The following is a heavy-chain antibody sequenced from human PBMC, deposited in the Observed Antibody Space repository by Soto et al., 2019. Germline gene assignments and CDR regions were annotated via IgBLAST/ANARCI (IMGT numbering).Heavy chain of an antibody. J-gene: IGHJ6*02. CDR3: ARSPGLFIDYYAMDV. D-gene: IGHD3-16*01. CDR1: GYTFTSYA. V-gene: IGHV1-3*01. CDR2: INAGNGNT. Sequence: GASVKVSCKASGYTFTSYAMHWVRQAPGQRLEWMGWINAGNGNTKYSQKFQGRVTITRDTSASTAYMELSSLRSEDTAVYYCARSPGLFIDYYAMDVWGQGTTVTVSS.